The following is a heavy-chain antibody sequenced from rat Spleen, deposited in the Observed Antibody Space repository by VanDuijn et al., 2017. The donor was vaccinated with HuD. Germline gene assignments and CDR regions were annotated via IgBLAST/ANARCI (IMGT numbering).Heavy chain of an antibody. Sequence: EVQLQESGPGLVKPSQSLSLTCSVTGYSITSSYRWNWIRKFPGNKLEWMGYINSAGSTNYNPSLKSRISITRDTSKNQFFLQVNSVTTEDTATYYCARLLIGTTSYYVMDAWGQGASVTVSS. D-gene: IGHD1-5*01. CDR2: INSAGST. V-gene: IGHV3-3*01. CDR3: ARLLIGTTSYYVMDA. J-gene: IGHJ4*01. CDR1: GYSITSSYR.